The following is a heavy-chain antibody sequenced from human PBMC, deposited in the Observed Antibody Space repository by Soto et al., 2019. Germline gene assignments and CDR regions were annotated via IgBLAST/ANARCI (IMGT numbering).Heavy chain of an antibody. V-gene: IGHV3-23*01. CDR3: AKDKERGGYDSDFDY. Sequence: EVQLLESGGGLIQPGGSLRLSCAASGFTFGTYGMGWVRQAPGKGLEWVSTITGGNTYYAASVKGRFTISRDNSMNTLYLQMSSLRAEDTALYYCAKDKERGGYDSDFDYWGQGTLVTVSS. CDR1: GFTFGTYG. D-gene: IGHD3-3*01. CDR2: ITGGNT. J-gene: IGHJ4*02.